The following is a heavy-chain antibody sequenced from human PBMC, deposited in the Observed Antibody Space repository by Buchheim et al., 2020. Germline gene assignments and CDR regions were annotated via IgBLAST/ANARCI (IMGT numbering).Heavy chain of an antibody. CDR2: ISGSGGST. CDR3: AKSNWVNYDSSGYPDY. Sequence: EVQLLESGGGLVQPGGSLRLSYAASGFTFSSYAMSWVRQAPGKGLEWVSAISGSGGSTYYADSVKGRFTIPRDNSKNTLYLQMNSLRAEDTAVYYCAKSNWVNYDSSGYPDYWGQGTL. D-gene: IGHD3-22*01. J-gene: IGHJ4*02. CDR1: GFTFSSYA. V-gene: IGHV3-23*01.